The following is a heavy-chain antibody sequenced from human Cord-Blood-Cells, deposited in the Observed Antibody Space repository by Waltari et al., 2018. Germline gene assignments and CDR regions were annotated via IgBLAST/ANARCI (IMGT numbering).Heavy chain of an antibody. CDR2: IYTSGST. CDR3: ARKHDFWSGYYDY. CDR1: GGSISSGSYY. J-gene: IGHJ4*02. V-gene: IGHV4-61*09. D-gene: IGHD3-3*01. Sequence: QVQLQESGPGLVKPSQTLSLTCTVSGGSISSGSYYWSWIRQPAGKGLEWIGYIYTSGSTNYNPSLNSRVTISVDTSKNQFSLKLSSVTAADTAVYYCARKHDFWSGYYDYWGQGTLVTVSS.